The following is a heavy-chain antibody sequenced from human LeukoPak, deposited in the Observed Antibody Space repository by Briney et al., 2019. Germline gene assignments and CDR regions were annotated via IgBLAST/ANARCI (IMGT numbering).Heavy chain of an antibody. D-gene: IGHD5-24*01. J-gene: IGHJ4*01. CDR2: IYNSGST. Sequence: GGSLRLSWAASGVTVSTNFMSWVRQVPGKGLEWVSDIYNSGSTHYADSVKGRFTISRDNSKNTLYLQMISLRAEDTAVYYCARAGPRRDGSNSDYWG. CDR1: GVTVSTNF. CDR3: ARAGPRRDGSNSDY. V-gene: IGHV3-53*01.